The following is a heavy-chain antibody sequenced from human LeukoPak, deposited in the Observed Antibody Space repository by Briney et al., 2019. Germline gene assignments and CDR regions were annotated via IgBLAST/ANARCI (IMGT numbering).Heavy chain of an antibody. CDR2: INPNSGGT. V-gene: IGHV1-2*02. CDR1: GYIFTAYY. Sequence: ASVKVSCKASGYIFTAYYMHWVRQAPGQGLEWMGWINPNSGGTNFAQKFQGRVTMTRDTSISTAYMELSRLRSDDTAVYYCAREEGQWLVGRAWFDPWGQGTLVTVSS. CDR3: AREEGQWLVGRAWFDP. J-gene: IGHJ5*02. D-gene: IGHD6-19*01.